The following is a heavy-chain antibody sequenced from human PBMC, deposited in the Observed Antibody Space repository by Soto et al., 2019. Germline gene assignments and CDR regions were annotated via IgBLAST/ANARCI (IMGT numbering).Heavy chain of an antibody. V-gene: IGHV1-69*01. CDR3: ARGGWAAAGTSYYYYGMDV. CDR2: IIPIFGTA. J-gene: IGHJ6*02. CDR1: GGTFSSYA. Sequence: QVQLVQSGAEVKKPGSSVKVSCKASGGTFSSYAISWVRQAPGQGLEWTGGIIPIFGTANYAQKFQGRVTITADESTSTAYMELSSLRSEDTAVYYCARGGWAAAGTSYYYYGMDVWGQGTTVTVSS. D-gene: IGHD6-13*01.